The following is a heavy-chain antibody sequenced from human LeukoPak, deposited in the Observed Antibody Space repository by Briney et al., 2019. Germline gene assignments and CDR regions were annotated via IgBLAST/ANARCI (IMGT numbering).Heavy chain of an antibody. CDR2: LNLDGSDK. CDR1: GFTFSESW. V-gene: IGHV3-7*03. J-gene: IGHJ4*02. D-gene: IGHD1-1*01. CDR3: AKGKRYPDY. Sequence: GGSLRLSCVVSGFTFSESWMSWVRQAPGKGLGWVASLNLDGSDKYYVDSVKGRFTISRDNAKSSLYLQMDSLRVEDTAVYYCAKGKRYPDYWGQGTLVTVSS.